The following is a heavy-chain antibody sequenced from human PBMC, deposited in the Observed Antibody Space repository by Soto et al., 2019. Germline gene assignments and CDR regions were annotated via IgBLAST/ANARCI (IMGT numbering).Heavy chain of an antibody. Sequence: SETLSLTCTVSGGSINNYYCSWIRQPPGQGLEWIGYISYSGITNYSPSLKSRVTISADTSKNQFSLKLSSVTAADTAVYYCARTYCSGGSCYLAFDYWGQGTLVTVSS. CDR1: GGSINNYY. D-gene: IGHD2-15*01. J-gene: IGHJ4*02. CDR3: ARTYCSGGSCYLAFDY. CDR2: ISYSGIT. V-gene: IGHV4-59*01.